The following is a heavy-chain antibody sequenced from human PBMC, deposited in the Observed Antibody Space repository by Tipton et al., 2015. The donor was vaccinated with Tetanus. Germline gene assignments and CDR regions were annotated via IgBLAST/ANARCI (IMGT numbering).Heavy chain of an antibody. J-gene: IGHJ4*02. CDR1: GDSISSGDFY. D-gene: IGHD3-22*01. V-gene: IGHV4-31*03. CDR2: IYFTGTT. Sequence: NLSLTCTVSGDSISSGDFYWSWIRQHPGKGLEWIGYIYFTGTTYYNPSLESRLTISIDTSKNQFSLELTSVTAADTAVYYCARDSYYSSRWSFADYWGQGTLVTVSS. CDR3: ARDSYYSSRWSFADY.